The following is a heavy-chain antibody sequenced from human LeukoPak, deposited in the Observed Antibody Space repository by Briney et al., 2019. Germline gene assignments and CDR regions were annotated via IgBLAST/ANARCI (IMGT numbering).Heavy chain of an antibody. CDR2: INPNSGGT. D-gene: IGHD3-22*01. CDR3: ATERLDSSGYYVLNY. Sequence: ASVKVPCKASGYTFTGYYMHWVRQAPGQGLEWMGWINPNSGGTNYAQKFQGRVTMTRDTSISTGYMELSRLRSDDTAVYYCATERLDSSGYYVLNYWGQGTLVTVSS. V-gene: IGHV1-2*02. CDR1: GYTFTGYY. J-gene: IGHJ4*02.